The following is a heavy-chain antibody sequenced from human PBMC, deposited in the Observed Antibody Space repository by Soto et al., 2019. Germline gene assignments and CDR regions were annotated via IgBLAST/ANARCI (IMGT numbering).Heavy chain of an antibody. CDR2: ISSSSSYT. Sequence: QVQLVESGGGLVKPGGSLRLSCAASGFTFSDYYMSWIRQAPGKGLEWVSYISSSSSYTNYADSVKGRFTISRDNAKNSLYLQMNSLRAEDTAVYYCAGAPTGTTWCGANSWFDPWGQGTLVTVSS. CDR1: GFTFSDYY. V-gene: IGHV3-11*05. D-gene: IGHD1-1*01. CDR3: AGAPTGTTWCGANSWFDP. J-gene: IGHJ5*02.